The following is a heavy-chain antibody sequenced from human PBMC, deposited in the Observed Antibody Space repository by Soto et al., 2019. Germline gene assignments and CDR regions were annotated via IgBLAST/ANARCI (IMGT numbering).Heavy chain of an antibody. CDR2: IYQSGST. Sequence: SETLCLTCAVSGGAISSSKWWSWVRQPPGKGLEWIGEIYQSGSTNYNPSLESRVRMSVDKSRNQFSLKLTSVSAADTAVYYCARASATIAAAAIFDYWGQGTLVTVSS. CDR1: GGAISSSKW. J-gene: IGHJ4*02. CDR3: ARASATIAAAAIFDY. D-gene: IGHD6-13*01. V-gene: IGHV4-4*02.